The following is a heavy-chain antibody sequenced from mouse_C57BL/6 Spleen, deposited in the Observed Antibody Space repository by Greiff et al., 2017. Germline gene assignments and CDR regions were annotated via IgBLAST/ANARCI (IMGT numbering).Heavy chain of an antibody. J-gene: IGHJ2*01. CDR3: ARGHGNYVDY. V-gene: IGHV1-69*01. CDR2: IDPSDSST. CDR1: GYTFTSYW. Sequence: QVQLQQPGAELVMPGASVKLSCKASGYTFTSYWMHWVKQRPGQGLEWIGEIDPSDSSTNYNQKFKGKSTLTVDKSSSTSYMQLSSLTSEDSAVYYCARGHGNYVDYWGQGTTLTVSS. D-gene: IGHD2-1*01.